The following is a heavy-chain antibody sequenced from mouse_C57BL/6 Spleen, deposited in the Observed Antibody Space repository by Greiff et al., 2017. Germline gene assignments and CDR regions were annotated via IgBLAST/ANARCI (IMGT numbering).Heavy chain of an antibody. Sequence: QVQLQQPGAELVMPGASVKLSCKASGYTFTSYWMPWVKQRPGQGLEWIGEIDPSDSYTNYNQKFKGKSTLTVDKSSSTAYMQLSSLTSEDSAVYYCARKGTGTGFAYWGQGTLVTVAA. CDR2: IDPSDSYT. CDR3: ARKGTGTGFAY. V-gene: IGHV1-69*01. J-gene: IGHJ3*01. D-gene: IGHD4-1*01. CDR1: GYTFTSYW.